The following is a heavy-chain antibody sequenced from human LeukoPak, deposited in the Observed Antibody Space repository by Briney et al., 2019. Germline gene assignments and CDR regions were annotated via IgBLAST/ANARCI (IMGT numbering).Heavy chain of an antibody. J-gene: IGHJ4*02. D-gene: IGHD1-26*01. CDR3: AKARPEGGTFDY. Sequence: GGSLRLSCAASGFTFSSYGMSWVRQAPGKGLEWVSAITGSGGTTYYADSVKGRFTISRDNSKNTLYLQMNSLRAEDTAVYYCAKARPEGGTFDYWGQGTLVTVSS. CDR2: ITGSGGTT. V-gene: IGHV3-23*01. CDR1: GFTFSSYG.